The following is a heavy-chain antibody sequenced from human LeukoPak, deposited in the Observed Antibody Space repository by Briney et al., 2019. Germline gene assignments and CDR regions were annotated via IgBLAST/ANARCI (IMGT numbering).Heavy chain of an antibody. J-gene: IGHJ4*02. CDR2: IKQDGSEK. CDR1: GFTFSSYW. V-gene: IGHV3-7*03. Sequence: GGSLRLSCAASGFTFSSYWMTWVRQAPGKGLEWVANIKQDGSEKYYVDSVKGRFIISRDNVKNSLFLDMNSLRPEDTALYYCARAQWYIDFWGQGTLVTVSS. D-gene: IGHD6-19*01. CDR3: ARAQWYIDF.